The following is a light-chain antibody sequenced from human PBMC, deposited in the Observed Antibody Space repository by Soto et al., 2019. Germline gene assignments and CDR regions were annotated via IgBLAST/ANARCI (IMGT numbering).Light chain of an antibody. CDR3: QQNFTIPLT. J-gene: IGKJ4*01. CDR1: KGGLYSSSNRNS. Sequence: DSTQTPSSLSAAVSHGVTTAINANPSKGGLYSSSNRNSLAWYQQKPGQPPKLLMFWASTRESGVPDRFSGSGSGTDFTLTINSLQAEDVAVYYCQQNFTIPLTFGGGTKVDIK. CDR2: WAS. V-gene: IGKV4-1*01.